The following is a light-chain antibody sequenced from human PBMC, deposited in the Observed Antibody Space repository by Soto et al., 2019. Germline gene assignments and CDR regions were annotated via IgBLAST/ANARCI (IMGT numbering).Light chain of an antibody. J-gene: IGLJ3*02. V-gene: IGLV2-8*01. CDR3: SSYSGSTDLV. CDR1: SSDIINYNY. Sequence: QSALTQPPSASGSPGQSVTISYTGTSSDIINYNYVSWYQQHPGKAPKLMIFEVSKRPSGVPHRFSGSKSGNTASLTVSGLQPEDEADYYCSSYSGSTDLVFGGGTKLTVL. CDR2: EVS.